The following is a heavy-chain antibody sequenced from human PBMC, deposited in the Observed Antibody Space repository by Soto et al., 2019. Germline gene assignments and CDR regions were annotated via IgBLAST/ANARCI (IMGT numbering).Heavy chain of an antibody. CDR2: ISGSGDRT. CDR1: VFTFSTSV. J-gene: IGHJ3*01. CDR3: TWSLVARDAFNE. D-gene: IGHD5-12*01. V-gene: IGHV3-23*01. Sequence: GGSLRLSCAASVFTFSTSVMSWVRQAPGKGLQWVSSISGSGDRTYYADSVKGRFTVSRDNSKNTLYLDMNTVTADDTALYYCTWSLVARDAFNEWGQGTMVTVSS.